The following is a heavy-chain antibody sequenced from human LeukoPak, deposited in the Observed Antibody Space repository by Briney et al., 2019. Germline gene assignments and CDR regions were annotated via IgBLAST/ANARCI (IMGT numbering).Heavy chain of an antibody. CDR3: ATELSYRGRYAFDI. CDR2: FDPEDGET. D-gene: IGHD1-26*01. J-gene: IGHJ3*02. CDR1: GYTLTELS. V-gene: IGHV1-24*01. Sequence: ASVKVSCTVSGYTLTELSMHWVRQAPGKGLEWMGGFDPEDGETIYAQKFQGRVTMTEDTSTDTAYMELSSLRSEDTAVYYCATELSYRGRYAFDIWGQGTMVTVSS.